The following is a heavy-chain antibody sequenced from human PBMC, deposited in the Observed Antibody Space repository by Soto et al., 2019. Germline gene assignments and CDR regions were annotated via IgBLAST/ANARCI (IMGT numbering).Heavy chain of an antibody. CDR3: VRDQYSSSYLVSAY. Sequence: PAETLSLTCTVSGGSISRGGYYCSCIRQHPGKGLEWIGYIYYSGSTYYNPSLKSRVTISVDTFKNQVFLELKSVTAADTAVYYCVRDQYSSSYLVSAYWGQGAQVTVSS. CDR1: GGSISRGGYY. V-gene: IGHV4-30-4*08. D-gene: IGHD6-13*01. CDR2: IYYSGST. J-gene: IGHJ4*02.